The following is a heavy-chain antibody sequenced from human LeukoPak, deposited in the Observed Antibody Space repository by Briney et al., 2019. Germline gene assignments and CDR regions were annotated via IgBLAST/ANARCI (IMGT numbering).Heavy chain of an antibody. Sequence: PSETLSLTCTVSGGSISSSSYYWGWIRQPPGKGLEWIGSIYYSGSTYYNPSLKSRVTISVDTSKNQFSLKLSSVTAADTAVYYCARAWWYANWYFDLWGRGTLVTVSS. CDR1: GGSISSSSYY. J-gene: IGHJ2*01. CDR3: ARAWWYANWYFDL. D-gene: IGHD2-15*01. V-gene: IGHV4-39*01. CDR2: IYYSGST.